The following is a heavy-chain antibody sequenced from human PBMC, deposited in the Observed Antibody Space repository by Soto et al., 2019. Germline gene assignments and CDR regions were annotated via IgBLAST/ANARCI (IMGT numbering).Heavy chain of an antibody. V-gene: IGHV4-59*01. D-gene: IGHD3-9*01. J-gene: IGHJ4*02. Sequence: QVQLQESGPGLVKPAETLSLTCTVSGDSNSSYYWSWIRQPPGKGLEWIGYISYSGSTTYNPSLKRRVTISLNTSKNQSSLTLDSVTAADTAVYYCARARNFLTGYYKGGFYYFDYWGQGTLVTVSS. CDR3: ARARNFLTGYYKGGFYYFDY. CDR1: GDSNSSYY. CDR2: ISYSGST.